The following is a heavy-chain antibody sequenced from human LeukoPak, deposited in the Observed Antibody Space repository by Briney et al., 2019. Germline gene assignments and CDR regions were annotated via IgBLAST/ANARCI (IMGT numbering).Heavy chain of an antibody. V-gene: IGHV3-30-3*01. CDR3: ARADLGSCSGGSCYGHY. Sequence: GGSRRLSCAASGFTFSSYAIHWVRQAPGKGLEWVAVISYDGSNKYYVDSVKGRFTISRDNSKNTLYLQMNNLRAEDTAVYYCARADLGSCSGGSCYGHYWGQGTLVTVSS. CDR2: ISYDGSNK. CDR1: GFTFSSYA. J-gene: IGHJ4*02. D-gene: IGHD2-15*01.